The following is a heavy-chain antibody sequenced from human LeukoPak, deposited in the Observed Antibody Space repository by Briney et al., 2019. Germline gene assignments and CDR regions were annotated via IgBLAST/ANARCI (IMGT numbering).Heavy chain of an antibody. Sequence: GASVKVSCKASGYTFTNYGITWVRQVPGQGLQWLGWISAYNGNANYAQKLQDRLTLTSDTSTSTAYMELRSLRSDDTAVYYCARDQGSYDYIWGSYRRTLGDHWGQGTLVTVSS. CDR2: ISAYNGNA. CDR3: ARDQGSYDYIWGSYRRTLGDH. CDR1: GYTFTNYG. D-gene: IGHD3-16*02. J-gene: IGHJ4*02. V-gene: IGHV1-18*01.